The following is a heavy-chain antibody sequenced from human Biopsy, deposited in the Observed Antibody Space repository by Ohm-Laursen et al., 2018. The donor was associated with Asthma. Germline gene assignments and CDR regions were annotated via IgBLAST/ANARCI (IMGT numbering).Heavy chain of an antibody. J-gene: IGHJ4*02. V-gene: IGHV3-53*01. D-gene: IGHD6-19*01. CDR2: IYSGGTS. CDR3: ARGDSSGWSHYYFDY. Sequence: SLRLSCAASGFAVSRDYMFWVRQAPGEGLEWVSVIYSGGTSHTADSVRGRFTISRDYSKNTLYLQMHSLRAEDTAVYYCARGDSSGWSHYYFDYWGQGTLVTVSS. CDR1: GFAVSRDY.